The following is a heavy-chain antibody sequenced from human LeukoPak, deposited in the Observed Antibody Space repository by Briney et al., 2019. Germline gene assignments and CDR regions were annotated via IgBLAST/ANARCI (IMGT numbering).Heavy chain of an antibody. CDR2: IYHSGST. CDR3: ARKDYGSGSFSRSFDY. Sequence: PSETLSLTCAVSGGSISSSHWWSWVRQPPGKGLEWIGEIYHSGSTNYNPSLKSRVTISVDKSNNQFSLKLGSVTAADTAVYYCARKDYGSGSFSRSFDYWGQGTLVTVSS. J-gene: IGHJ4*02. V-gene: IGHV4-4*02. CDR1: GGSISSSHW. D-gene: IGHD3-10*01.